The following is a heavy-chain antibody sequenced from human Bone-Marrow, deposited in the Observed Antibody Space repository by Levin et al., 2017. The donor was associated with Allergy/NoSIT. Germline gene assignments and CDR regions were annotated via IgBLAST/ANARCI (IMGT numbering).Heavy chain of an antibody. CDR3: AREGITMLRGDPYNWFDP. V-gene: IGHV4-59*01. J-gene: IGHJ5*02. CDR2: ISYSGSS. D-gene: IGHD3-10*01. Sequence: SETLSLSCTVSGGSISTYYWSWIRQPPGKGLEWIGYISYSGSSNYNPSLRSRVSISVDTSKNQFSLRLDSVTAADTAVYYCAREGITMLRGDPYNWFDPWGQGTLVTVSS. CDR1: GGSISTYY.